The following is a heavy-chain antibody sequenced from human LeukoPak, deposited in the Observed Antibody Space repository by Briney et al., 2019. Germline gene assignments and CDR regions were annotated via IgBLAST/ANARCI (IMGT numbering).Heavy chain of an antibody. CDR2: ISSSGSTI. CDR3: ARDPYYYDSSGYYAPLDY. J-gene: IGHJ4*02. V-gene: IGHV3-11*01. CDR1: GFTFSDYY. Sequence: NPGGSLRLSCAASGFTFSDYYMSWIRQAPGKGLEWVSYISSSGSTIYYADPVKGRFTISRDNAKNSLYLQMNSLRAEDTAVYYCARDPYYYDSSGYYAPLDYWGQGTLVTVSS. D-gene: IGHD3-22*01.